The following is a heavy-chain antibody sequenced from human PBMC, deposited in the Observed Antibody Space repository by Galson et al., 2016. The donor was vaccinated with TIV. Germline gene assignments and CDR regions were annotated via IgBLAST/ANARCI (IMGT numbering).Heavy chain of an antibody. V-gene: IGHV1-69*13. CDR3: ARTSYTPMGY. Sequence: SVKVSCKASGGTFSSFAPNWVRQAPGQGLEWIGEIIPGFGTVRYAQKFQARVTITADESATTSVMELSSLTSDDTAVYYCARTSYTPMGYWGQGTLVTVSS. CDR2: IIPGFGTV. D-gene: IGHD5-18*01. J-gene: IGHJ4*01. CDR1: GGTFSSFA.